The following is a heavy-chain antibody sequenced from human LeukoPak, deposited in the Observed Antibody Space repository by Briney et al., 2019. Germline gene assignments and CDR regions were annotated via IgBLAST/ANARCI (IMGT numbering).Heavy chain of an antibody. J-gene: IGHJ5*02. D-gene: IGHD3-16*01. CDR3: ARHYGP. CDR2: ISYDGSNK. CDR1: GFAFSSYG. V-gene: IGHV3-30*03. Sequence: GGSLRLSCAASGFAFSSYGMHWVRQAPGKGLEWVAVISYDGSNKYYADFVEGRFTISRDNSKNTLYLQMNSLRAEDTAVYYCARHYGPWGQGTLVTVSS.